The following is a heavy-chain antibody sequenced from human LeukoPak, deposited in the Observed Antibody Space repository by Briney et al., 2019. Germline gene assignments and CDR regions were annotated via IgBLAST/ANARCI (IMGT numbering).Heavy chain of an antibody. J-gene: IGHJ5*02. CDR2: MNPNSGNT. D-gene: IGHD3-3*01. CDR1: GYTFTSYD. V-gene: IGHV1-8*01. Sequence: ASVKVSCKASGYTFTSYDINWVRQATGQGLEWMGWMNPNSGNTGYAQKFQGRVTMTRNTSVSTAYMELSSLRSEGTAVYYCARGHYVLRFLETNWFDPWGQGTLVTVSS. CDR3: ARGHYVLRFLETNWFDP.